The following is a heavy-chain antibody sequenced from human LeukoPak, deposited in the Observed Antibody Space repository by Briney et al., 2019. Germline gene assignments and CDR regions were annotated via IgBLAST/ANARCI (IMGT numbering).Heavy chain of an antibody. CDR3: ARDDGYCSGGSCYSGWFDP. V-gene: IGHV3-64*04. D-gene: IGHD2-15*01. J-gene: IGHJ5*02. CDR1: GFTFSSYT. CDR2: IDSNGGST. Sequence: PGGSLRLSCSASGFTFSSYTIHWVRQAPGKGLEYVSAIDSNGGSTYYADSVKGRFTISRDNSKNMLYLQMNSLRAEDTAVYYCARDDGYCSGGSCYSGWFDPWGQGTLVTVSS.